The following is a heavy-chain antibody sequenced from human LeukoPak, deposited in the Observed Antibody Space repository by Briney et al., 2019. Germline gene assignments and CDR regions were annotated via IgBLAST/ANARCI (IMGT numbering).Heavy chain of an antibody. J-gene: IGHJ4*02. Sequence: GASVKVSCKASGYTFTGYYMHWVRQAPGQGLEWMGWINPNSGGTNYAQKFQGRVTMTRDTSISTAYMELSRLRSDDTAVYYCARVGLRYGGKTRLEPFDYWGQGTLVTVSS. CDR3: ARVGLRYGGKTRLEPFDY. CDR1: GYTFTGYY. V-gene: IGHV1-2*02. D-gene: IGHD4-23*01. CDR2: INPNSGGT.